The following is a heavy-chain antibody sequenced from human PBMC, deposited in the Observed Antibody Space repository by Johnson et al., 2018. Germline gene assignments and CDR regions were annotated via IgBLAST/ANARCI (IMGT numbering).Heavy chain of an antibody. CDR3: ARGKYDSSDFDAFDI. CDR1: GYTFTSYF. D-gene: IGHD3-22*01. CDR2: INPSGGST. V-gene: IGHV1-46*03. J-gene: IGHJ3*02. Sequence: VQLVQSGAEVKKPGASVKVSCKASGYTFTSYFTHWVRQAPGQGLEWMGIINPSGGSTTYAQKFQGRVTMTRETSTSTVYMELSSLRSEDTAVYYCARGKYDSSDFDAFDIWGQGTMVTVSS.